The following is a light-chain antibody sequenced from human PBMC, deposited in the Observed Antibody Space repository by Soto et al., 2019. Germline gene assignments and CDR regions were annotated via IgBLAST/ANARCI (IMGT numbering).Light chain of an antibody. CDR2: RTS. CDR3: QHYGNSLWT. J-gene: IGKJ1*01. Sequence: DILLPQSPLSLPVTPGEPASISCRSSQSLLQTNGYKYLDGDQQKPGQAPRLLIYRTSNRVTGIPDRFSGSGSGTDFTLTISRLEPEDFAVYFCQHYGNSLWTFGQGTKVDIK. V-gene: IGKV2-28*01. CDR1: QSLLQTNGYKY.